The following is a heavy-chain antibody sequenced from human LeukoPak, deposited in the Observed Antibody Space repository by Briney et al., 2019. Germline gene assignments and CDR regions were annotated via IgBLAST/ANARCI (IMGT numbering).Heavy chain of an antibody. V-gene: IGHV4-59*01. J-gene: IGHJ4*02. Sequence: SETLSLTCTVSGGSISSYYWSWIRQPPGKGLEWIGYIYYSGSTNYNPSLKSRVTISVDTSKNQFSLKLSSVTAADTAVYYCARRGDYYDSSGYWSYFDYWGQGTLVTVSS. D-gene: IGHD3-22*01. CDR2: IYYSGST. CDR3: ARRGDYYDSSGYWSYFDY. CDR1: GGSISSYY.